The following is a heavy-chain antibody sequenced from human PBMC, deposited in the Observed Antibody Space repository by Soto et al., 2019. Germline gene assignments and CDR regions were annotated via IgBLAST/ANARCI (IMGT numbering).Heavy chain of an antibody. CDR3: ARDSDYGDYRFDY. CDR1: GYTFTGYY. Sequence: ASVKVSCKASGYTFTGYYMHWVRQAPGQGLEWMGWINPNSGGTNYAQKFQGWVTMTRDTSVSTAYMELSRLRSDDTAVYYCARDSDYGDYRFDYWGQGTLVTVSS. J-gene: IGHJ4*02. CDR2: INPNSGGT. D-gene: IGHD4-17*01. V-gene: IGHV1-2*04.